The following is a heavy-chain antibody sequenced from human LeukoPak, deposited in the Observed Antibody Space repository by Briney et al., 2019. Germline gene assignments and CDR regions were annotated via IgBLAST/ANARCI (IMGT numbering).Heavy chain of an antibody. Sequence: SETLSLTCTVSDGSISSSSYDWGGIRQAPGKGGEWIGSSYYSGSTYSNPGFESRSTVTVDRSNYLFTLKVSSMTAADTAVYYCARSKYSRSYDGWFDPWGQGTLVTVSS. CDR3: ARSKYSRSYDGWFDP. V-gene: IGHV4-39*01. CDR1: DGSISSSSYD. J-gene: IGHJ5*02. CDR2: SYYSGST. D-gene: IGHD1-26*01.